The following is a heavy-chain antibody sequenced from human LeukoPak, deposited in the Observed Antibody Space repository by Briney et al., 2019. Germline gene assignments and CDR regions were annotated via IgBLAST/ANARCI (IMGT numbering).Heavy chain of an antibody. CDR1: GGTFISYA. CDR3: AGHWYTPPYYYYYYMDV. Sequence: GSSVEVSFKASGGTFISYAISGVRQAPGQGLEWMGGITPIFGTANYAQKFQGRVTITTDESTSTAYMELSSLRSEDTAVYYCAGHWYTPPYYYYYYMDVWGKGTTVTVSS. V-gene: IGHV1-69*05. D-gene: IGHD2-2*02. J-gene: IGHJ6*03. CDR2: ITPIFGTA.